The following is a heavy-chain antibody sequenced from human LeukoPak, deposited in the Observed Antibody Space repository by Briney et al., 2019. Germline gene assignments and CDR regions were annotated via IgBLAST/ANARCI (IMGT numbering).Heavy chain of an antibody. V-gene: IGHV3-7*01. J-gene: IGHJ4*02. D-gene: IGHD3-16*01. Sequence: PGGSLRLSCAASGFTFSSYWMSWLRQAPGKGLEWVANIKQDGSEKYYVDSVKGRFTISRDNAKNSLYLQMNSLRAEDTAVYYCARGATYVWGSYRIYYFDYWGQGTLVTVSS. CDR2: IKQDGSEK. CDR1: GFTFSSYW. CDR3: ARGATYVWGSYRIYYFDY.